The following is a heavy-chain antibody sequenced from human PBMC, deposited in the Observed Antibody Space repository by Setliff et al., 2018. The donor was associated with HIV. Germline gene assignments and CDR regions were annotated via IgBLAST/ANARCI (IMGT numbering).Heavy chain of an antibody. D-gene: IGHD5-18*01. J-gene: IGHJ3*02. V-gene: IGHV3-30*02. CDR1: GFAFSGYG. CDR2: IRYDGSYR. CDR3: AKMHTAMDPDTFDI. Sequence: PGGSLRLSCAASGFAFSGYGMYWVRQAPGKGLEWVAFIRYDGSYRYYVDSVKGRFTISRDNSKNTMFLQMNSLRVEDTAIYYCAKMHTAMDPDTFDIWGQGTMVTVSS.